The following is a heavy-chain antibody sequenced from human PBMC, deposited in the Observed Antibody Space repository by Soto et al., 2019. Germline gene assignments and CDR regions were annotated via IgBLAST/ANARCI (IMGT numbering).Heavy chain of an antibody. D-gene: IGHD4-17*01. V-gene: IGHV4-31*03. CDR1: GDSIDNTVFF. J-gene: IGHJ5*02. Sequence: SETLSLTCRVSGDSIDNTVFFWNWISQHPEKGLEWIGYISSSGKTYYNPSLKSRFTMPRDTSRNHFPLILPSVPAGDAAVYFCARHLPGDYPNSNWFAPGGQGPLVTVSS. CDR3: ARHLPGDYPNSNWFAP. CDR2: ISSSGKT.